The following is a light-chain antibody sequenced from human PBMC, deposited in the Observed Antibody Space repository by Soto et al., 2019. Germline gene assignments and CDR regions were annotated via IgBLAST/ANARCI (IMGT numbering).Light chain of an antibody. CDR3: ILSYTSARPV. V-gene: IGLV7-46*01. CDR2: GTN. Sequence: QALVTQDPSLAVSPGGTVTLTCGSSTGAVTSGHYPSWFQQKPGQAPKTLIYGTNNKPSSTPARFSGSLLGGKAALTLSGAQPEDEADYYCILSYTSARPVFGGGTKVTVL. J-gene: IGLJ2*01. CDR1: TGAVTSGHY.